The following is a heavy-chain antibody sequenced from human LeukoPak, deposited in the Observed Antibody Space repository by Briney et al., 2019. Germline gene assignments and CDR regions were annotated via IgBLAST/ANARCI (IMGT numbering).Heavy chain of an antibody. V-gene: IGHV4-39*07. Sequence: PSETLSLTCTVSGGSISSGSYYWSWIRQPPGKGLEWIGEINHSGSTNYNPSLKSRVTISVDTSKNQFSLKLSSVTAADTAVYYCASRITMVRGVTDINWFDPWGQGTLVTVSS. CDR1: GGSISSGSYY. D-gene: IGHD3-10*01. CDR3: ASRITMVRGVTDINWFDP. J-gene: IGHJ5*02. CDR2: INHSGST.